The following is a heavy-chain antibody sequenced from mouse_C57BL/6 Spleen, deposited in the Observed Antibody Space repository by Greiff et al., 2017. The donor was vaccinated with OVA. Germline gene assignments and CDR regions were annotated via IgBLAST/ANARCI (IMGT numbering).Heavy chain of an antibody. Sequence: VKLMESGPELVKPGASVKISCKASGYAFSSSWMNWVKQRPGKGLEWIGRIYPGDGDTNYNGKFKGKATLTADKSSSTAYMQLSSLTSEDSAVYFCARLDDYDVKDFDVWGTGTTVTVSS. D-gene: IGHD2-4*01. CDR3: ARLDDYDVKDFDV. CDR2: IYPGDGDT. J-gene: IGHJ1*03. V-gene: IGHV1-82*01. CDR1: GYAFSSSW.